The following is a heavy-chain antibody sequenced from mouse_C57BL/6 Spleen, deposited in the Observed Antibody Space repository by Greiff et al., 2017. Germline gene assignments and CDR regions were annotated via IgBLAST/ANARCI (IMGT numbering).Heavy chain of an antibody. D-gene: IGHD4-1*01. CDR2: ISYDGSN. V-gene: IGHV3-6*01. CDR1: GYSITSGYY. Sequence: EVKLLESGPGLVKPSQSLSLTCSVTGYSITSGYYWNWIRQFPGNKLEWMGYISYDGSNNYNPSLKNRISITRDTSKNQFFLKLNSVTTEDTATYYCARELGDPFAYWGQGTLVTVSA. CDR3: ARELGDPFAY. J-gene: IGHJ3*01.